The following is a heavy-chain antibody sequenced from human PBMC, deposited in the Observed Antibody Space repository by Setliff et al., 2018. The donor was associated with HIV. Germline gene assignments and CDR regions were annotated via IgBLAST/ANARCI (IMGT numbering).Heavy chain of an antibody. J-gene: IGHJ4*02. V-gene: IGHV1-18*01. CDR2: INLYKDDT. CDR3: ARYAICSDDCSDEGADI. D-gene: IGHD2-21*01. Sequence: ASVKVSCKASGYTFSSYAITWVRQAPGQGLEWMGSINLYKDDTHYAQKFQDRVAMTADTSTNTVYMELRSLISDDTAVYYCARYAICSDDCSDEGADIWGQGTLVTVSS. CDR1: GYTFSSYA.